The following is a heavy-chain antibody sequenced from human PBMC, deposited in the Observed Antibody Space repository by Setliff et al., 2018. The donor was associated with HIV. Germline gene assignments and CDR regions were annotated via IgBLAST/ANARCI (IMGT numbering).Heavy chain of an antibody. V-gene: IGHV4-61*02. J-gene: IGHJ6*03. Sequence: SETLSLTCTVSGGSISSGSYYWSWIRQPAGKGLEWIGRIYTSGSTNYNPSLKSRVTISVDTSRNQFSLKLRSVTAADAAVYYCARETYYYDNPQYYYYYMDVWGKGTTVTVSS. D-gene: IGHD3-22*01. CDR1: GGSISSGSYY. CDR3: ARETYYYDNPQYYYYYMDV. CDR2: IYTSGST.